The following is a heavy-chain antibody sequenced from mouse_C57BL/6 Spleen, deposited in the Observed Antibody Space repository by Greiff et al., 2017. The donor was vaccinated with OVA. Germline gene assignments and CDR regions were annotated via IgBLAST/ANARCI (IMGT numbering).Heavy chain of an antibody. Sequence: EVQLVESGPELVKPGDSVKISCKASGYSFTGYFMNWVMQSHGKSLEWIGRINPYNGDTFYNQKFKGKATLTVDKSSSTAHMELRSLTSEDSAVYYCARELDGAWFAYWGQGTLVTVSA. V-gene: IGHV1-20*01. J-gene: IGHJ3*01. CDR1: GYSFTGYF. CDR2: INPYNGDT. CDR3: ARELDGAWFAY.